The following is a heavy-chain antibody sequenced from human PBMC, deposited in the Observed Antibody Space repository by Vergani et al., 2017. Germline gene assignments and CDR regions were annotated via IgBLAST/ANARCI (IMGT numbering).Heavy chain of an antibody. D-gene: IGHD4-23*01. V-gene: IGHV1-69*06. CDR1: GGTFSSYA. CDR2: IIPIFGTA. CDR3: ARDGGNYAPGYYYVMDV. J-gene: IGHJ6*02. Sequence: QVQLVQSGAEVKKPGSSVKVSCKASGGTFSSYAISWVRQAPGQGLEWMGGIIPIFGTANYAQKFQGRVTITADKSTSTAYMELSSLRSEDTAVYYCARDGGNYAPGYYYVMDVWGQGTTVTVSS.